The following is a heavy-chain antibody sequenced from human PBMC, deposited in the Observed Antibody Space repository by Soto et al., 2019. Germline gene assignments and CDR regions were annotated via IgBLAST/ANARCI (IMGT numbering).Heavy chain of an antibody. Sequence: SDTLSLTFAVSGCTISRGGYSWSWILQPPGKGLEWIGYIYHSGSTYYNPSLKSRVTISVDRSKNQFSLKLSSVTAADTAVYNCARAMFGMVDYAFDSWGQGTMITVSS. J-gene: IGHJ3*02. CDR2: IYHSGST. V-gene: IGHV4-30-2*01. CDR3: ARAMFGMVDYAFDS. D-gene: IGHD3-3*01. CDR1: GCTISRGGYS.